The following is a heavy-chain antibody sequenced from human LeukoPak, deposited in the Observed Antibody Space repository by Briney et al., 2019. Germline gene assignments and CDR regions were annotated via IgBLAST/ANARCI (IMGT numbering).Heavy chain of an antibody. CDR2: IYTSETT. CDR1: GASISSYY. J-gene: IGHJ4*02. V-gene: IGHV4-4*09. Sequence: PSETLSLTCTVSGASISSYYWSWIRQPPGKGLEWIGYIYTSETTNYIPSLRSRVTISIDTSKNQFSLRLSSVTAADTAVYYCARHRSPSSLSYFDIWGQGTLVIVSS. CDR3: ARHRSPSSLSYFDI. D-gene: IGHD6-19*01.